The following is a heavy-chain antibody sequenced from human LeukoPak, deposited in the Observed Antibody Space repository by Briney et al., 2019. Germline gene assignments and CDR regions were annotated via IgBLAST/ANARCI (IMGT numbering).Heavy chain of an antibody. Sequence: PGGSLRLSCAASGLVFSTHSMNWVRQAPGKGLEWVSWISSSSGDIYYAESVRGRFTISRDDAKNSLYLQMNNVRDEDTAVCYCVRDADGGNSWFDSWGQGTLVTVSS. CDR2: ISSSSGDI. CDR3: VRDADGGNSWFDS. CDR1: GLVFSTHS. D-gene: IGHD4-23*01. V-gene: IGHV3-21*01. J-gene: IGHJ5*01.